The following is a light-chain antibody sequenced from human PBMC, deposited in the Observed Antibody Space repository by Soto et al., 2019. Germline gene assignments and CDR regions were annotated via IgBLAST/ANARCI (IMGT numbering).Light chain of an antibody. Sequence: QSALTQPASVSGSPGQSITISCTGTSSDIGGYKYVSWYQQHPGKAPKLMIYEVTNRPSGVSDRFSGSKSGNTASLTISGLQTEDEGDYYCSSYRSSSRLAVFGGGTKLTVL. V-gene: IGLV2-14*01. CDR2: EVT. CDR1: SSDIGGYKY. J-gene: IGLJ3*02. CDR3: SSYRSSSRLAV.